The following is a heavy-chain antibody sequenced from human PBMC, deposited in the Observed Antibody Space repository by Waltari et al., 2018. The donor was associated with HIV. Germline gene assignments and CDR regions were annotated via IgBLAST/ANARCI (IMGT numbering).Heavy chain of an antibody. CDR2: IGDAVAK. V-gene: IGHV3-13*04. J-gene: IGHJ4*02. Sequence: EVHLGGSGGGLIQRGGSLGLSCAASGFTFNTYDMLWVRQAAGDGVQRVSGIGDAVAKYCSDTVKGRVTISRENAKNTLFHNMNRLSAGDTGGGFRVRIRDRSCGWYIFDYWGQGALVTVSS. D-gene: IGHD2-15*01. CDR1: GFTFNTYD. CDR3: VRIRDRSCGWYIFDY.